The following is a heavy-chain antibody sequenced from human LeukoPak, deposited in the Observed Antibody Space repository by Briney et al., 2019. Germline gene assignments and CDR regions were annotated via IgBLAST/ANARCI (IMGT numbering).Heavy chain of an antibody. D-gene: IGHD3-3*01. Sequence: GGSLRLSCAASGFTFSSHWMSWVRQAPGKGLEWVANINQHGSEKYYVDSVKGRFTISRDNAKNSLYLQMNSLRADDTALYYCARGSGEWLFLYYWGQGTLVTVSP. CDR2: INQHGSEK. J-gene: IGHJ4*02. V-gene: IGHV3-7*03. CDR3: ARGSGEWLFLYY. CDR1: GFTFSSHW.